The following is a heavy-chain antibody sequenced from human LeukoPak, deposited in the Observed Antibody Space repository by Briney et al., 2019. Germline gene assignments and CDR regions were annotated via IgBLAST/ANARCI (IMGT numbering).Heavy chain of an antibody. J-gene: IGHJ4*02. CDR1: GGSISSYY. CDR3: ARGRTFDN. V-gene: IGHV4-59*01. Sequence: PSETRSLTCTVSGGSISSYYWSWIRQPPWKGLEWIGNIYDRGSTKYNPSLKSRVTISVDTSKNQFSLRLSSVTAADTAVYYCARGRTFDNWGQGTLVTVSS. CDR2: IYDRGST.